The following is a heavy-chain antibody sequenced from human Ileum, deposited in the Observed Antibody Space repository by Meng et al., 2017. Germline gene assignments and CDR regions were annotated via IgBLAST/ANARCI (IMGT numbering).Heavy chain of an antibody. CDR1: GGSFTGYY. Sequence: QRHLQRWGAGQVQAPQTLSLTAAVYGGSFTGYYWSWLRQPPGKGLVWIGEINHSGSTNYNPSLKSRVTISVDTSKNQFSLKLSSVTAADTAVYYCARGGPWFDPWGQGTLVTVSS. CDR3: ARGGPWFDP. V-gene: IGHV4-34*01. CDR2: INHSGST. J-gene: IGHJ5*02.